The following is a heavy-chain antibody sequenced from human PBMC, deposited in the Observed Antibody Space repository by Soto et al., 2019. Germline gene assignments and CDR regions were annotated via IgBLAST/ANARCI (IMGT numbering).Heavy chain of an antibody. CDR1: GGTFSSYA. Sequence: ASVKVSCKASGGTFSSYAISWVRQAPGQGLEWMGGIIPIFGTANYAQKFQGRVTITADESTSTAYMELSSLRSEDTAVYYCARSDTYYYDSSGLDLGYWGQGTLVTVSS. CDR2: IIPIFGTA. J-gene: IGHJ4*02. D-gene: IGHD3-22*01. V-gene: IGHV1-69*13. CDR3: ARSDTYYYDSSGLDLGY.